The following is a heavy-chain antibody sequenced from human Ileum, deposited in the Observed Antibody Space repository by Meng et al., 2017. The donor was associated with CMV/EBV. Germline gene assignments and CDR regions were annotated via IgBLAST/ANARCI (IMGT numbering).Heavy chain of an antibody. V-gene: IGHV4-39*07. CDR2: IFFSGIT. CDR1: GGSISPTGSY. Sequence: GVGGSISPTGSYWGWVRQPPGKGLEWIGNIFFSGITFSNPSLKSRVTISADTSTNQFSLKLSSVTAADTAMYYCARVKYGSTNWFDPWGQGTLVTVSS. J-gene: IGHJ5*02. CDR3: ARVKYGSTNWFDP. D-gene: IGHD3-10*01.